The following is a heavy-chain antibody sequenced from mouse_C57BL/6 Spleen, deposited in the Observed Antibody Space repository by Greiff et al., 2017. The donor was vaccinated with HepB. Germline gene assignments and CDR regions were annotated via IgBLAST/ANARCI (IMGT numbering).Heavy chain of an antibody. V-gene: IGHV5-17*01. D-gene: IGHD1-1*01. Sequence: EVKLMESGGGLVKPGGSLKLSCAASGFTFSDYGMHWVRQAPEKGLEWVAYISSGSSTIYYADTVKGRFTISRDNAKNTLFLQMTSLRSEDTAMYYCARETYYGSSAWFAYWGQGTLVTVSA. CDR2: ISSGSSTI. CDR3: ARETYYGSSAWFAY. J-gene: IGHJ3*01. CDR1: GFTFSDYG.